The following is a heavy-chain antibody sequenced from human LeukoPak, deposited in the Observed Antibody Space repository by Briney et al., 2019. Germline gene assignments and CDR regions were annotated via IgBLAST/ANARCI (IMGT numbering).Heavy chain of an antibody. J-gene: IGHJ4*02. Sequence: GGSLRLSCAASGFTFSSYAMSWVRQAPGKRLEWVSAISGSGGSTYYADSVKGRFTISRDNSKNTLYLQMNSLRAEDTAVYYCETYYYDSSGYYYTAPFDYWGQGTLVTVSS. CDR3: ETYYYDSSGYYYTAPFDY. CDR2: ISGSGGST. D-gene: IGHD3-22*01. CDR1: GFTFSSYA. V-gene: IGHV3-23*01.